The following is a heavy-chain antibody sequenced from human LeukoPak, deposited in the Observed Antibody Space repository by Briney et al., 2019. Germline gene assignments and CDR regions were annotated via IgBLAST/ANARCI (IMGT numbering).Heavy chain of an antibody. D-gene: IGHD3-22*01. Sequence: GASMKVSCNTSGYTFTDYYIHWVRQAPGQGLEWMGWINPKSGVTNYAQKFQGGVTLTSDTSVSTAYMDLSSLASGDTAVYYCARALGNYYDSTVYQAYWGQGQLVTVSS. CDR1: GYTFTDYY. CDR3: ARALGNYYDSTVYQAY. V-gene: IGHV1-2*02. J-gene: IGHJ4*02. CDR2: INPKSGVT.